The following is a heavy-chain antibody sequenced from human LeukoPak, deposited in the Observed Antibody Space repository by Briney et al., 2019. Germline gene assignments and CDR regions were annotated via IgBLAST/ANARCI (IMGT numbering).Heavy chain of an antibody. CDR2: IYYSGST. CDR1: GGSISSYD. CDR3: ASRSLVFPMDAFDI. D-gene: IGHD3-10*01. Sequence: KASETLSLTCTVSGGSISSYDWSWIRQPPGEGLEWIGYIYYSGSTNYNPSLKSRVTISVDTSKNQFSLKLSSVTAADTAVYYCASRSLVFPMDAFDIWGQGTMVTVSS. V-gene: IGHV4-59*01. J-gene: IGHJ3*02.